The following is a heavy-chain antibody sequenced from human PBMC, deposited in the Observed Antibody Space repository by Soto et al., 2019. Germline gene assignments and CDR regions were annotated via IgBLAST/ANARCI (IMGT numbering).Heavy chain of an antibody. CDR1: GFTFSSFW. V-gene: IGHV3-7*01. Sequence: EVQLVESGGGLVQPGGSLTLSCAASGFTFSSFWMTWVRQAPGKGLEWVANIKQDGRAKNYVDSVEGRFTVSRDNAKNSLYLQMNSLRVEDTAVYYCVRSQSAAYHAWGQGTMVIVSS. CDR2: IKQDGRAK. J-gene: IGHJ3*01. CDR3: VRSQSAAYHA. D-gene: IGHD3-3*01.